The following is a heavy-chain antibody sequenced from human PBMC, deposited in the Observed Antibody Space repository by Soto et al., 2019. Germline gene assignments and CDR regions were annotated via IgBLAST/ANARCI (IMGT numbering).Heavy chain of an antibody. V-gene: IGHV3-21*06. CDR2: IGNDPSYL. D-gene: IGHD3-9*01. CDR1: GFSFSRHS. Sequence: EVQLVESGGGLVKPGGSLRLSCEASGFSFSRHSMNWVRQAPGKGLEWVSSIGNDPSYLYYAGSVTGRFTISRDNAKNTLYLQMTSLRVEDTDVYYCARDQGLLRYGYSDYRGQGTPVTVSS. J-gene: IGHJ4*02. CDR3: ARDQGLLRYGYSDY.